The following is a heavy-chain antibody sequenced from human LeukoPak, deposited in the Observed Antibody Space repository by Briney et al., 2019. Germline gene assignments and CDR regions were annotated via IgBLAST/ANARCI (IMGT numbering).Heavy chain of an antibody. CDR3: AKTPVEWREEFYFDS. V-gene: IGHV3-30*18. D-gene: IGHD3-10*01. J-gene: IGHJ4*02. Sequence: PGGSLRLSCAASGFTFSSYGMHWVRQAPGKGLEWVAVISYDGNNKYYADSVKGRFTISRDNSKNTLYLQMKSLRAEDTAVYYCAKTPVEWREEFYFDSWGQGTLVTVSS. CDR2: ISYDGNNK. CDR1: GFTFSSYG.